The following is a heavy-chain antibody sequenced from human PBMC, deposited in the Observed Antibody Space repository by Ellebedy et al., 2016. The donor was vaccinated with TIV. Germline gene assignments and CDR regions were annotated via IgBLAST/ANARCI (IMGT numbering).Heavy chain of an antibody. Sequence: LRLXXTVSGASINTNDYYWSWIRQHPGKGLEWIGYIYYSGSTYYDPSLESRVTISLDTSKNQFSLKLSSVTAADTAIYFCARAGLITGNDYWGQGTLVTVSS. V-gene: IGHV4-31*03. CDR3: ARAGLITGNDY. J-gene: IGHJ4*02. CDR1: GASINTNDYY. CDR2: IYYSGST. D-gene: IGHD1-14*01.